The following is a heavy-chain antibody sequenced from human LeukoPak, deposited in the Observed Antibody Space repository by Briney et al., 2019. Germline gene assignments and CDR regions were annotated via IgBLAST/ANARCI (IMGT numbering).Heavy chain of an antibody. J-gene: IGHJ4*02. Sequence: SETLSLTCNVSGGPINNYYWGWLRQSPGKGLEWIASVYYSGSTDYNPPLKSRVTISLDRSKNHFSLSLTSVTAADTAVYYCAREWRGAFFDYWGQGTPVTVSS. CDR2: VYYSGST. CDR1: GGPINNYY. CDR3: AREWRGAFFDY. V-gene: IGHV4-59*01. D-gene: IGHD1-26*01.